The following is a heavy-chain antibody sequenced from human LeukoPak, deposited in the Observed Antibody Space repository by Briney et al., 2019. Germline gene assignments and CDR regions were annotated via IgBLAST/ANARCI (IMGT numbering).Heavy chain of an antibody. Sequence: GGSLRLSCAASEFTLSDYAMKWVRQAPGKGLEWVSAIGGNGVTTYYADTVKGRFTISRDNAKNSLYLQMGSLSAEDTAVYYCTTLHYYGMVVWGPGTTVTVS. CDR1: EFTLSDYA. J-gene: IGHJ6*02. V-gene: IGHV3-23*01. CDR3: TTLHYYGMVV. CDR2: IGGNGVTT.